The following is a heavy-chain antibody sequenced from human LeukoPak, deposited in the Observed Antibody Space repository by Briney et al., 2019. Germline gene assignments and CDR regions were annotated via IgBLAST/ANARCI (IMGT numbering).Heavy chain of an antibody. CDR2: TYFRSKWGN. J-gene: IGHJ3*01. V-gene: IGHV6-1*01. D-gene: IGHD6-6*01. Sequence: SQPLSLTCAISGDSVFSYDATWNWIRQSPSRGLEWLGRTYFRSKWGNDYAVSVKSRITINPDTSKNQFSLHLNSVTPEDTAVYYCARVSSRAFDVWGQGTVVTVSP. CDR1: GDSVFSYDAT. CDR3: ARVSSRAFDV.